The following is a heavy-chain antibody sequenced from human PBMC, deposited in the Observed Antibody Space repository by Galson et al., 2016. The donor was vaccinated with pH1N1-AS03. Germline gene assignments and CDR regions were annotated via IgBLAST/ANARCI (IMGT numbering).Heavy chain of an antibody. CDR3: ARGHYSSSFYWFDP. Sequence: CAISGDSVSSNSAAWNWIRQSPSRGLEWLGRTYYRSKWYSDYAVSVKSRITINPDTSKNQFSLQLNSMTPEDTAVYYCARGHYSSSFYWFDPWGQGTLVTVSS. CDR1: GDSVSSNSAA. D-gene: IGHD6-6*01. V-gene: IGHV6-1*01. CDR2: TYYRSKWYS. J-gene: IGHJ5*02.